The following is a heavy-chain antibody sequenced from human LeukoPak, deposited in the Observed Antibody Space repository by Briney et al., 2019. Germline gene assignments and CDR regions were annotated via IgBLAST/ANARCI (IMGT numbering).Heavy chain of an antibody. Sequence: PSETLSLTCAVSGNSISNTYYWGWIRPPPGKELEWIGSIYNSGSTHYNPSLKSRVTISVDTSKNQFSLKLSSVTAADTAVYYCARTEEDSGYYPSDYWGQGTLVTVSS. CDR3: ARTEEDSGYYPSDY. CDR2: IYNSGST. D-gene: IGHD3-22*01. V-gene: IGHV4-38-2*01. J-gene: IGHJ4*02. CDR1: GNSISNTYY.